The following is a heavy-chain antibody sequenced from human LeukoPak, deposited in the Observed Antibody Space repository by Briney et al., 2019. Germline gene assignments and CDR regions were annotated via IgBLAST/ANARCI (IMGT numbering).Heavy chain of an antibody. Sequence: SVTLSCKASGGTFSSYAISWVRQAPGQGLEWMGGIIPIFGTANYAQKFQGRVTITADESTSTAYMELSSLRSEDTAVYYCATSRQQQRVSAFDIWAQSTIVTVSS. CDR2: IIPIFGTA. J-gene: IGHJ3*02. CDR1: GGTFSSYA. V-gene: IGHV1-69*01. D-gene: IGHD6-13*01. CDR3: ATSRQQQRVSAFDI.